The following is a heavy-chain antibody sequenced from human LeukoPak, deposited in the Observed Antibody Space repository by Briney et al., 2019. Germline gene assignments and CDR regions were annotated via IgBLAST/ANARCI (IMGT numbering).Heavy chain of an antibody. V-gene: IGHV3-7*01. Sequence: GGSLRLSCAASEFTFTNFWMSWVRQAPGKGLEWVANTNRDGSEKYYVDSVEGRVTISRDNAMNFLYLQLNSLRVDDTAVYYCARDSASCRGCAFDIWGQGTVVTVSS. CDR3: ARDSASCRGCAFDI. CDR2: TNRDGSEK. CDR1: EFTFTNFW. J-gene: IGHJ3*02. D-gene: IGHD2-2*01.